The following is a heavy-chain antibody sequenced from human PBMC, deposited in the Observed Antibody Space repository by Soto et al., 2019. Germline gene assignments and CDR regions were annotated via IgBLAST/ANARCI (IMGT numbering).Heavy chain of an antibody. Sequence: QVQLQESGPGLVEPSQTLSLTCSVSVGSISSGDYYWSWLRQPPGKGLEWIGYMFYVGATYYNPSLKSRVTISVDTSKNQFSLKLSSVTAADTAVYHCARVVRFCSSPSCRGRNWFDPWGQGTLVTVTS. V-gene: IGHV4-30-4*01. J-gene: IGHJ5*02. D-gene: IGHD2-2*01. CDR2: MFYVGAT. CDR1: VGSISSGDYY. CDR3: ARVVRFCSSPSCRGRNWFDP.